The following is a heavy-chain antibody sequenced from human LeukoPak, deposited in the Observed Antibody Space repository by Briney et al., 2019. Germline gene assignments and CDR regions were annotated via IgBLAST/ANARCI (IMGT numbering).Heavy chain of an antibody. V-gene: IGHV1-18*01. CDR3: AVAEVLWGIVATPVDYYMDV. CDR2: ISAYNGNT. D-gene: IGHD5-12*01. Sequence: ASVKVSCKASGYTFTSYGISWVRQAPGQGLEWMGWISAYNGNTNYAQKLQGRVTMTTDTSTSTAYMELRSLRSEDTAVYYCAVAEVLWGIVATPVDYYMDVWGKGTTVTVSS. CDR1: GYTFTSYG. J-gene: IGHJ6*03.